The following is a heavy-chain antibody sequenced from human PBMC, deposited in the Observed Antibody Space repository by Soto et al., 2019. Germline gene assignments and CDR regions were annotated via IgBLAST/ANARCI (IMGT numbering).Heavy chain of an antibody. D-gene: IGHD3-22*01. Sequence: ASVKVSCKASGGTFSSYSISWVRQAPGQGLEWMGGIIPIFGTANYAQKFQGRVTITADESTSTAYMELSSPRSEDTAVYYCARIDDSSGYYNYYYYYGMDVWGQGTTVTVSS. CDR3: ARIDDSSGYYNYYYYYGMDV. CDR2: IIPIFGTA. CDR1: GGTFSSYS. V-gene: IGHV1-69*13. J-gene: IGHJ6*02.